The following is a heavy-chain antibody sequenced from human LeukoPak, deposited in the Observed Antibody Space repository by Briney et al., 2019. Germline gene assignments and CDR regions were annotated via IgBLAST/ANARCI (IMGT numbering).Heavy chain of an antibody. CDR3: AKDVARTYYYDSSGHHFDY. D-gene: IGHD3-22*01. CDR1: GFTFSNYA. J-gene: IGHJ4*02. CDR2: ISGSGGST. V-gene: IGHV3-23*01. Sequence: PGGSLRLSCAASGFTFSNYAMSWVRQAPGKGLEWVSVISGSGGSTYYADSVKGRFTISRDNSKNTLYLQMNSLRAEDTAVYYCAKDVARTYYYDSSGHHFDYWGQGTLVTVSS.